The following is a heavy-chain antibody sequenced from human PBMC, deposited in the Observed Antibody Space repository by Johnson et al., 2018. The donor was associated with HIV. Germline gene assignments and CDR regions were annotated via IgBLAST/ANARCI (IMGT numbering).Heavy chain of an antibody. CDR2: ISYDGSNK. CDR1: GFTFSSYA. D-gene: IGHD6-13*01. CDR3: ARGGIAAAGDAFDI. J-gene: IGHJ3*02. V-gene: IGHV3-30-3*01. Sequence: QVQLVESGGGVVQPGRSLRLSCAASGFTFSSYAMHWVRQAPGKGLEWVAVISYDGSNKYYADSVKGRFTISRDNSKNMLYLQMNSLRAEDTAVYYCARGGIAAAGDAFDIWGQGTMVTVSS.